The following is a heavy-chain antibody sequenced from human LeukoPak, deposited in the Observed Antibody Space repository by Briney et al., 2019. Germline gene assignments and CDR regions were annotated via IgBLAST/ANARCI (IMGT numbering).Heavy chain of an antibody. CDR1: GFTFSSYA. V-gene: IGHV3-23*01. Sequence: PGGSLRLSCAASGFTFSSYAMSWVRQAPGKGLEWVSAISGSGGSTYYADSVKGRFTISRDNSKNTLYLQMNSLRAEDTAVYYRAKSARYYYDSSGYQGDAFDIWGQGTMVTVSS. J-gene: IGHJ3*02. D-gene: IGHD3-22*01. CDR2: ISGSGGST. CDR3: AKSARYYYDSSGYQGDAFDI.